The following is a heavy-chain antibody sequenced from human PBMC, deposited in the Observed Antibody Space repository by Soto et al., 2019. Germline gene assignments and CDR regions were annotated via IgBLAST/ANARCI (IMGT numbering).Heavy chain of an antibody. Sequence: GGSLRLSCAASGFTFSSYSMNWVRQAPGKGLEWVSSISSSSSYIYYADSVKGRFTISRDNAKNSLYLQMNSLRAEDTAVYYCARYCSSTSCYPYYYYGMDVWGQGTTVTVSS. J-gene: IGHJ6*02. CDR1: GFTFSSYS. D-gene: IGHD2-2*01. V-gene: IGHV3-21*01. CDR3: ARYCSSTSCYPYYYYGMDV. CDR2: ISSSSSYI.